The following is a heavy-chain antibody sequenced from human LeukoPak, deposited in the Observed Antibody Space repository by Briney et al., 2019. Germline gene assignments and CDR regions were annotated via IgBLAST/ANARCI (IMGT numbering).Heavy chain of an antibody. Sequence: GGSLRLSYAASGFTFSGSAMHWVRQASGEGLEWGGRIRSKANSYATAYAASVKGRFTISRDDSNNTAYLQMTSLKTEDTAVYYCTRPDYDILTGYYPFRYWGQGTLVTVSS. CDR2: IRSKANSYAT. CDR1: GFTFSGSA. V-gene: IGHV3-73*01. D-gene: IGHD3-9*01. CDR3: TRPDYDILTGYYPFRY. J-gene: IGHJ4*02.